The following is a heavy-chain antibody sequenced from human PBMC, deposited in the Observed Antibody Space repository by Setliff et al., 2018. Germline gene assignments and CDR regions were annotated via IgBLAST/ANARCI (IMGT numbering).Heavy chain of an antibody. CDR2: ISWDGGST. CDR1: GFTFDDYT. V-gene: IGHV3-43*01. CDR3: AKSSSSCYIYYGMDV. J-gene: IGHJ6*02. Sequence: GGSLRLSCAASGFTFDDYTMHWVRQAPGKGLEWVSLISWDGGSTYYADSVKGRFTISRDNSKNSLYLQMNSLRTEDTALYYCAKSSSSCYIYYGMDVRGQGTTVTVSS. D-gene: IGHD6-13*01.